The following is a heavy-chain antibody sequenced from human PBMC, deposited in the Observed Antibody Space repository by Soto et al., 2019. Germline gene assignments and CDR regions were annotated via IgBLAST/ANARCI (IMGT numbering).Heavy chain of an antibody. CDR1: GFTFSSYS. D-gene: IGHD1-26*01. Sequence: DVQLVESGGGLVKPGGSLRLSCVVSGFTFSSYSMNWVRQAPGKGLEWVSSISSSGSYIYYADSVKGRFTISRDNAKNSLYLQMNSLRAEDTAVYYCARKLGATDYYFVMDVWGQGTTVTVSS. CDR2: ISSSGSYI. CDR3: ARKLGATDYYFVMDV. V-gene: IGHV3-21*06. J-gene: IGHJ6*02.